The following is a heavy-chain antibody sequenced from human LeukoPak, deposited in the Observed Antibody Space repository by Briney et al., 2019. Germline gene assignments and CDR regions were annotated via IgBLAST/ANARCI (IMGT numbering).Heavy chain of an antibody. J-gene: IGHJ5*02. CDR1: GYTFTRHG. CDR2: ISTYSSHT. D-gene: IGHD3-10*01. CDR3: ARDEGRVSGSFNP. V-gene: IGHV1-18*01. Sequence: VSVKVSCKASGYTFTRHGITWVRQAPGQGLEWMGWISTYSSHTTYAQKFQGRVTMTTDTSTTTAYMELRSLRSDDTAVYYCARDEGRVSGSFNPWGQGTLVTVSS.